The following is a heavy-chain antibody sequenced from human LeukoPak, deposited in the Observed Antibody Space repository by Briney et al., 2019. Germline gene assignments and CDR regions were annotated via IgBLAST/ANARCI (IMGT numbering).Heavy chain of an antibody. Sequence: SETLSLTCTVSGGSISSSSYYWSWIRQPPGKGLEWIGEINHSGSTNYNPSLKSRVTISVDTSKNQFSLKLSSVTAADTAVYYCARTNDFWSGYHGDWFDPWGQGTLVTVSS. CDR1: GGSISSSSYY. V-gene: IGHV4-39*07. CDR3: ARTNDFWSGYHGDWFDP. CDR2: INHSGST. J-gene: IGHJ5*02. D-gene: IGHD3-3*01.